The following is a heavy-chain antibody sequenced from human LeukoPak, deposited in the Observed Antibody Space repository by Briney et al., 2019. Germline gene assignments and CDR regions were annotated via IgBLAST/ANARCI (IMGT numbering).Heavy chain of an antibody. CDR1: GGSISSYY. CDR3: ARGPNGYSGSYYPFDY. CDR2: IYASGST. D-gene: IGHD1-26*01. V-gene: IGHV4-4*07. J-gene: IGHJ4*02. Sequence: SETLSLTCTVSGGSISSYYWSWIRQPAGKGLEWIGRIYASGSTNYNPSLKSRVTMSVDTSKNQFSLKLSSVTAADTAVYYCARGPNGYSGSYYPFDYWGQGTLVTVSS.